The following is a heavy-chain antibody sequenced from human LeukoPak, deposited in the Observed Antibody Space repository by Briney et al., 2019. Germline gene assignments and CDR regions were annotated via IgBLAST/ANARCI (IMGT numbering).Heavy chain of an antibody. V-gene: IGHV4-39*07. Sequence: PSETLSLTCTVSGGSISSSSYYWGWIRQPPGKGLEWIGSIYYSGSTYYNPSLKSRVTISVDTSKNQFSLKLSSVTAADTAVYYCARDAGDDYWGQGTLVTVSS. CDR2: IYYSGST. CDR3: ARDAGDDY. D-gene: IGHD7-27*01. CDR1: GGSISSSSYY. J-gene: IGHJ4*02.